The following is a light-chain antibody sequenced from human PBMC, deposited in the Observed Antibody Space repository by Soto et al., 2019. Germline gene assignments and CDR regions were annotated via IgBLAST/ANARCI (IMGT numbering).Light chain of an antibody. V-gene: IGKV3-20*01. J-gene: IGKJ4*01. CDR3: QQYSNSPPLT. CDR2: GAS. CDR1: RSVKTN. Sequence: EIVMTQSPATLSVSPGERATLSCRASRSVKTNLAWYQQKPGQAPRLLIYGASSRATVIPDRFSGSGSGTDFTLTISRLEPEDFAVYYCQQYSNSPPLTFGGGTKVDIK.